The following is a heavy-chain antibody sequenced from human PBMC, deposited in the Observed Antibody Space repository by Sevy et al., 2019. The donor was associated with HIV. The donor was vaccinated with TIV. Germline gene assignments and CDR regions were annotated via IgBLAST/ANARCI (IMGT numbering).Heavy chain of an antibody. CDR2: IKQDGSEK. CDR1: GFTFSSYW. J-gene: IGHJ4*02. V-gene: IGHV3-7*01. Sequence: GGSLRLSCAASGFTFSSYWMSWVRQAPGKGLEWVANIKQDGSEKYYVNSVKGRLTISRDNAKKSLYLQMNSLRDEDTAVYYCARDSYSSGWYWAPFHYYFDYWGQGTLFTVSS. CDR3: ARDSYSSGWYWAPFHYYFDY. D-gene: IGHD6-19*01.